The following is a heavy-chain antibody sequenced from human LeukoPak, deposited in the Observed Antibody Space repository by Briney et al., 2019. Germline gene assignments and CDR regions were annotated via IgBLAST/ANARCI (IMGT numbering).Heavy chain of an antibody. V-gene: IGHV4-34*01. CDR3: ARGLPGNNSLLGYCSSTSCSHYYYYMDV. J-gene: IGHJ6*03. Sequence: SETLSLTCTVSGGSISSYYWTWIRQPPGKGLEWIGEINHSGSTNYNPSLKSRVTISVDTSKNQSSLELSSVTAADTAVYYCARGLPGNNSLLGYCSSTSCSHYYYYMDVWGKGTTVTVSS. CDR2: INHSGST. CDR1: GGSISSYY. D-gene: IGHD2-2*01.